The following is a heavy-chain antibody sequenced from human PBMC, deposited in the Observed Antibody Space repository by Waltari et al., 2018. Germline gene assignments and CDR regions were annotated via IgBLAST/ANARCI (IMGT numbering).Heavy chain of an antibody. D-gene: IGHD5-12*01. CDR3: ATYIGASIGTAAFDV. V-gene: IGHV4-39*02. Sequence: QLQLQASGPGLGKPSETLSLTCICSGASRTSNRHYWAWIRQPPGQGLEWIGTMSYNGATYSSPSLKSRVTVSRDTSKNHLSLKLGSVTAADTAIYYCATYIGASIGTAAFDVWGQGTMVTVSS. J-gene: IGHJ3*01. CDR2: MSYNGAT. CDR1: GASRTSNRHY.